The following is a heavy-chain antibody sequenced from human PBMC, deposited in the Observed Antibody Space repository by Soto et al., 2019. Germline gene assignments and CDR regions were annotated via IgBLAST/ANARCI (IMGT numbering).Heavy chain of an antibody. D-gene: IGHD3-16*01. Sequence: SETLSLTCVVSGGSLSDYFWSWIRQPPGMALEWIGEINHLGSINYNPSLKSRLTISVDTSKNQFSLKLSSVTAADTAVYYCARTLDYGHMDVWGKGTTVTVSS. CDR2: INHLGSI. CDR1: GGSLSDYF. V-gene: IGHV4-34*01. J-gene: IGHJ6*03. CDR3: ARTLDYGHMDV.